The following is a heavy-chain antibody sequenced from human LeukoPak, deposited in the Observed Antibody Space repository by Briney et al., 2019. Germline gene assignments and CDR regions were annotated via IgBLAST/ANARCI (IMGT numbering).Heavy chain of an antibody. V-gene: IGHV3-15*07. CDR2: IKSKTDGGTT. Sequence: KPGGSLRLSCAASGFTFSNAWMNWVRKAPGKGLEWVGRIKSKTDGGTTDYAAPVKGRFTISRDDSKNTLYLQMNSLKTEDTAVYYCTTGYAGSSRPGRDYYYYGMDVWGQGTTVTVSS. CDR1: GFTFSNAW. CDR3: TTGYAGSSRPGRDYYYYGMDV. J-gene: IGHJ6*02. D-gene: IGHD6-13*01.